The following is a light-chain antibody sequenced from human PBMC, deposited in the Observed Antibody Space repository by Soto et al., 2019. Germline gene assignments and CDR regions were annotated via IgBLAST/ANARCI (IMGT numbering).Light chain of an antibody. CDR3: SSYTSSSTRV. J-gene: IGLJ2*01. V-gene: IGLV2-14*01. CDR1: SSDVGGYNY. CDR2: DVS. Sequence: QSALTQPASVSGSPGQSITISCTGTSSDVGGYNYVSWYQQHPGKAPKLMIYDVSNRPSGVSIRFSGSKSGNTASLTITGLQAEDEADYYCSSYTSSSTRVLGGGTKLTVL.